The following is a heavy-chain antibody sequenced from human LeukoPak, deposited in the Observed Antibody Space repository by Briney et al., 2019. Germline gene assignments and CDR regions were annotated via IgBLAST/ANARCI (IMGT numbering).Heavy chain of an antibody. CDR1: GFTFSSNY. D-gene: IGHD3-16*01. CDR3: ARGGNDLPGGDEVNVFDI. CDR2: IYSGGST. V-gene: IGHV3-53*01. Sequence: PGGSLRLSCAASGFTFSSNYMSWVRQAPGKGLEGVSVIYSGGSTYYSDSVTGRFTISSDNSKNTLYLQMNSLDAEDTAPFYCARGGNDLPGGDEVNVFDIWGQGTMLTVSS. J-gene: IGHJ3*02.